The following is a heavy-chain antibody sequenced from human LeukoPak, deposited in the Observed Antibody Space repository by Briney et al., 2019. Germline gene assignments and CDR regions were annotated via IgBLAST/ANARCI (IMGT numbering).Heavy chain of an antibody. V-gene: IGHV4-59*01. D-gene: IGHD3-22*01. J-gene: IGHJ5*02. CDR3: ARDRGSSGWHTYYYDSSGYSVGHWFDP. Sequence: SETLSLTCTVSGGSISSYYWSWIRQPPGKGLERIGYIYYSGSTNYNPSLKSRVTISVDTSKNQFSLKLSSVTAADTAVYYCARDRGSSGWHTYYYDSSGYSVGHWFDPWGQGTLVTVSS. CDR2: IYYSGST. CDR1: GGSISSYY.